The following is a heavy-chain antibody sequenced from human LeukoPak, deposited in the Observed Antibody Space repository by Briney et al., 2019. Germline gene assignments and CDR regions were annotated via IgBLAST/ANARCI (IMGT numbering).Heavy chain of an antibody. V-gene: IGHV4-59*08. CDR3: AREYYYGMDV. Sequence: SETLSLTCTVSGGSISSYYWSWIRQPPGKGLEWIGYIYYSGSTNYNPSLKSRVTISVDTSKNQFSLKLSSVTAADTAVYYCAREYYYGMDVWGQGTTVTVSS. J-gene: IGHJ6*02. CDR1: GGSISSYY. CDR2: IYYSGST.